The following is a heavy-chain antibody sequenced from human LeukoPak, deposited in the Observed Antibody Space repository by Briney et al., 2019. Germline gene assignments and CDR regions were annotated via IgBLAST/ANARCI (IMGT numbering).Heavy chain of an antibody. CDR3: AKWGDYDVLTGYYDSDY. V-gene: IGHV3-23*01. J-gene: IGHJ4*02. D-gene: IGHD3-9*01. CDR1: GFTFSNYA. Sequence: PGGSLRLSCAASGFTFSNYAMSWVRQAPGKGLEWVSAVSGRDTSTYYTDSVKGRFTISRDSSKNTLYLQMNSLSAEDTAIYYCAKWGDYDVLTGYYDSDYWGQGTLVTVSS. CDR2: VSGRDTST.